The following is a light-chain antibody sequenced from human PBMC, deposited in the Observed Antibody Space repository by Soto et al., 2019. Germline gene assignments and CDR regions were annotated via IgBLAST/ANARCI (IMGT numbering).Light chain of an antibody. CDR1: QGIRDD. CDR2: TAS. J-gene: IGKJ1*01. V-gene: IGKV1-6*01. CDR3: LQDYSYPRT. Sequence: AIQMTQSPFSLSASVGDRVTITCRASQGIRDDLSWYQQKAGKAPKLLIFTASKLNSGVPSRFSGSFSGTNFSLIISDLQPQDCATYYCLQDYSYPRTFGQGTKVEI.